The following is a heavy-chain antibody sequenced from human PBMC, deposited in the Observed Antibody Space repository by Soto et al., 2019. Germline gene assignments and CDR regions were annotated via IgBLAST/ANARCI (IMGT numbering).Heavy chain of an antibody. D-gene: IGHD6-13*01. CDR1: VFTFSSYE. J-gene: IGHJ6*02. Sequence: PGGSLRVSCPTSVFTFSSYEMNWVRQGPGKGLEWVSYISSSGSTIYYADSVKGRFTISRDNAKNSLYLQMDSLRAEDTAVYYCARDQEAGSFFPYYYGMDVWGQGTTVTVSS. CDR2: ISSSGSTI. V-gene: IGHV3-48*03. CDR3: ARDQEAGSFFPYYYGMDV.